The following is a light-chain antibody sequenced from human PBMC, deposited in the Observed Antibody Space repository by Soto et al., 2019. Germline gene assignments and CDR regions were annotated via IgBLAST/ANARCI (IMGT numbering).Light chain of an antibody. Sequence: EIVLTQSPVTLSLSPGERATLSCRASQTVSNQLAWYQQKPGQAPRLLIYDASRRVTGIPARFSGSGSGTDFTLTLSSLEPDDFAVYYCQQRAGSSTFGQGTRLEIK. CDR2: DAS. CDR3: QQRAGSST. CDR1: QTVSNQ. V-gene: IGKV3-11*01. J-gene: IGKJ5*01.